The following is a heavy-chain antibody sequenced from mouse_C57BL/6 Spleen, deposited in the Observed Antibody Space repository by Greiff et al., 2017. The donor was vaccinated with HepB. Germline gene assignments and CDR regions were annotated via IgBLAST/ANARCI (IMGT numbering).Heavy chain of an antibody. Sequence: QVQLQQSGPGLVQPSQSLSITCTVSGFSLTSYGVHWVRQSPGKGLEWLGVIWSGGSTDYNAAFISRLSISKDNSKSQVFFKMNSLQADDTAIYYCARRLGGVYWYFDVWGTGTTVTVSS. CDR1: GFSLTSYG. V-gene: IGHV2-2*01. J-gene: IGHJ1*03. CDR2: IWSGGST. D-gene: IGHD4-1*01. CDR3: ARRLGGVYWYFDV.